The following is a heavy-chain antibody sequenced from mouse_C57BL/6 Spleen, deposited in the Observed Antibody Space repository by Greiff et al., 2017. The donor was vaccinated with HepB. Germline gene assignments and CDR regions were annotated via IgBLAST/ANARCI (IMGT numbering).Heavy chain of an antibody. CDR1: GFTFSSYG. D-gene: IGHD2-5*01. J-gene: IGHJ2*01. V-gene: IGHV5-6*01. CDR2: ISSGGSYT. CDR3: ARQGNSNSFDY. Sequence: EVKLVESGGDLVKPGGSLKLSCAASGFTFSSYGMSWVRQTPDKRLEWVATISSGGSYTYYPDSVKGRFTISRDNAKNTLYLQMSSLKSEDTAMYYCARQGNSNSFDYWGQGTTLTVSS.